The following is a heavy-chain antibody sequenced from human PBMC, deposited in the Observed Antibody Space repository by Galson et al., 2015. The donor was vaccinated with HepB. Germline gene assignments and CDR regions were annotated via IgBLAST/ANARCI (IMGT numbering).Heavy chain of an antibody. J-gene: IGHJ4*02. D-gene: IGHD3-10*01. V-gene: IGHV3-30*18. Sequence: SLRLSCAASGFIFSTYTFNWVRQAPGKGLEWVTFISYDGSYKNYAGSVKGRFTISRDNSKNTLYLQMNSLRAEDTAVYYCAKDREITMVRGVMMNYWGQGTLVTVSS. CDR2: ISYDGSYK. CDR1: GFIFSTYT. CDR3: AKDREITMVRGVMMNY.